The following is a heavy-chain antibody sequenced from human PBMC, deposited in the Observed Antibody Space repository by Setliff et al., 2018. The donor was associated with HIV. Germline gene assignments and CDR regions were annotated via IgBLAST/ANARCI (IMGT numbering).Heavy chain of an antibody. V-gene: IGHV1-18*01. Sequence: ASVKVSCKPSGYNFTTYGLSWVRQAPGQGLEWMGWISTYSDETSSSQNLQGRVTMSTDTSTSTAYMELRSLRSDDTAVYFCARFGNFWPYGMDVWGQGTTVTVSS. D-gene: IGHD3-3*01. CDR1: GYNFTTYG. CDR2: ISTYSDET. CDR3: ARFGNFWPYGMDV. J-gene: IGHJ6*02.